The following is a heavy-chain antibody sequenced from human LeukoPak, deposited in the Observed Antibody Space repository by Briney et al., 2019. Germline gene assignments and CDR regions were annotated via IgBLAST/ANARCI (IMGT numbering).Heavy chain of an antibody. CDR1: GFTFSSYE. J-gene: IGHJ4*02. V-gene: IGHV3-48*03. Sequence: PGGSLRLSCAASGFTFSSYEMNWVRQAPGKGLEWVSYISRSGSTIYYADSVKGRFTISRDNAKNSLYLQMNSLRADDTAVYYCAGVKVGVVVPAALTFDYWGQGTLVTVSS. CDR2: ISRSGSTI. CDR3: AGVKVGVVVPAALTFDY. D-gene: IGHD2-2*01.